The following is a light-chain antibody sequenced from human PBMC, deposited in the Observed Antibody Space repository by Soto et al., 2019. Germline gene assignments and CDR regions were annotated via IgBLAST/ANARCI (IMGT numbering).Light chain of an antibody. J-gene: IGKJ3*01. CDR2: TTT. CDR1: QGISRY. CDR3: QQTYSTIFT. V-gene: IGKV1-39*01. Sequence: DIQMTQSPSSLSASVGDRVTITCRASQGISRYLNWYQQKPGKAPSLLISTTTTLQSGVPSRFSGSGSGTDFTLTITSLQPEDFATYYCQQTYSTIFTFGPGTKVDIK.